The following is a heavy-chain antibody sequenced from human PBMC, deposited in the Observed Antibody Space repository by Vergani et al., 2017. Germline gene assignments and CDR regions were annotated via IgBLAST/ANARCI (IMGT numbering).Heavy chain of an antibody. V-gene: IGHV3-23*04. CDR3: AKDQGYSYVYYFDY. J-gene: IGHJ4*02. D-gene: IGHD5-18*01. CDR1: GFTVSSNY. Sequence: EVQLVESGGGLVQPGGSLRLSCAASGFTVSSNYMSWVRQAPGKGLEWVSAISGSGGSTYYADSVKGRFTISRDNYKNTLYLQTNSLRAEDTAVYYCAKDQGYSYVYYFDYWGQGSLVTVSS. CDR2: ISGSGGST.